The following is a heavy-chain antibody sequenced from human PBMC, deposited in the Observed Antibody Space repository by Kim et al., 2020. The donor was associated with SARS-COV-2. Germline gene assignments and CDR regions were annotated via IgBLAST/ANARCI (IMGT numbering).Heavy chain of an antibody. J-gene: IGHJ4*02. V-gene: IGHV3-23*01. Sequence: GGSLRLSCAASGFTFSSYAMSWVRQAPGKGLEWVSAISGSGGSTYYADSVKGRFTISRDNSKNTLYLQMNSLRAEDTAVYYCAKDPYDSSGYYFLVDYWGQGTLVTVSS. CDR2: ISGSGGST. CDR1: GFTFSSYA. D-gene: IGHD3-22*01. CDR3: AKDPYDSSGYYFLVDY.